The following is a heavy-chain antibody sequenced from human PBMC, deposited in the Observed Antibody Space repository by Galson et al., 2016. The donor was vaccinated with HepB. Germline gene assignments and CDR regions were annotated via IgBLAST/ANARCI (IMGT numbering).Heavy chain of an antibody. CDR3: ARDSVGNHYGSGSYGLYYYYGMDV. CDR1: GFIFSGYS. CDR2: ISSTSDTI. D-gene: IGHD3-10*01. J-gene: IGHJ6*02. V-gene: IGHV3-48*04. Sequence: SLRLSCAASGFIFSGYSMNWVRQAPGKGLEWGSYISSTSDTIYYADSVKGRFTISRDNAKNSLYLQMNSLRAEETAVYYCARDSVGNHYGSGSYGLYYYYGMDVWGQGTTVTVSS.